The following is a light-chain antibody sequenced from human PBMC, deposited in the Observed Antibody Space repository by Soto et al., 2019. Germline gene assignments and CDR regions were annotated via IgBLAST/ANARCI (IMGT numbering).Light chain of an antibody. CDR2: GAS. Sequence: IHWTQSPSSLSASIGDRVTITCGASQGISSSLAWYQQEPGKAPKLLIYGASNLQSGVPSRFGGSGSGTDFTLTITDLQPADFATYYCQQSYSTPRTFGQGTKVDIK. J-gene: IGKJ1*01. V-gene: IGKV1-39*01. CDR3: QQSYSTPRT. CDR1: QGISSS.